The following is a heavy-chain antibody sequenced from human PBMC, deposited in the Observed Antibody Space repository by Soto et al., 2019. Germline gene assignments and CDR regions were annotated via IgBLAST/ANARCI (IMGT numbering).Heavy chain of an antibody. CDR3: TRLRIGAYDSSGLLTSPDN. J-gene: IGHJ4*02. V-gene: IGHV4-59*08. Sequence: SETLSLTCTVSGGSISNSYWSWIRQSPGKGLEWIGYIYSSGSTNYNPSLKSRVTISLDTSKNHFSLKIEDTAVYYCTRLRIGAYDSSGLLTSPDNWGQGTLVTVSS. CDR1: GGSISNSY. CDR2: IYSSGST. D-gene: IGHD3-22*01.